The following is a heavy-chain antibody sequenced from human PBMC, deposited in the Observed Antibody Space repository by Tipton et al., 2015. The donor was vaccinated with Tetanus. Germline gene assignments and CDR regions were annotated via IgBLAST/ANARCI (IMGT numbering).Heavy chain of an antibody. CDR2: IYTSGST. J-gene: IGHJ3*02. CDR1: GGSFSGYY. Sequence: TLSLTCAVYGGSFSGYYWSWIRQPAGKGLEWIGRIYTSGSTNYNPSLKSRFTMSVDTSKIQFSLKVSSVTAADTAVYYCARLSSSANDAHAFDIWGQGTMVTVSS. D-gene: IGHD3-22*01. CDR3: ARLSSSANDAHAFDI. V-gene: IGHV4-59*10.